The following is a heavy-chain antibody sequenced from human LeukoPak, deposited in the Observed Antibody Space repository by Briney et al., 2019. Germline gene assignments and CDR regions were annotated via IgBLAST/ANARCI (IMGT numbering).Heavy chain of an antibody. Sequence: GGSLRLSCAASGVTFDDYAMHWVRQAPGKGLEWVSGISWNSGSIGYADSVKGRFTISRDNAKNSLYLQMNSLRAEDTALYYCAKDTGAYYDSSGYLDYWGQGTLVTVSS. CDR2: ISWNSGSI. V-gene: IGHV3-9*01. CDR3: AKDTGAYYDSSGYLDY. CDR1: GVTFDDYA. J-gene: IGHJ4*02. D-gene: IGHD3-22*01.